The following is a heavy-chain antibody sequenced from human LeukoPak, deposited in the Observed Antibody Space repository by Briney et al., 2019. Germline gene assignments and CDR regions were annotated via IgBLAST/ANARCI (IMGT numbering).Heavy chain of an antibody. CDR1: GYTSTGYY. CDR3: ARGDGDYVGNDY. D-gene: IGHD4-17*01. J-gene: IGHJ4*01. V-gene: IGHV1-2*02. CDR2: INPNTGGT. Sequence: ASVKVSCKASGYTSTGYYMHWVRQAPGQGFEWMGWINPNTGGTHYARNFQGRVTMTRDTSISTAYMEFSRLKSDDTAVYYCARGDGDYVGNDYWGHGTLVTVSS.